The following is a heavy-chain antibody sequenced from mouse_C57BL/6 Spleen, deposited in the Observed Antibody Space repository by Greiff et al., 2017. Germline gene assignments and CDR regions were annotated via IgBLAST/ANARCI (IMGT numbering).Heavy chain of an antibody. Sequence: EVKLQESGPELVKPGASVKIPCKASGYTFTDYNMDWVKQSHGKSLEWIGDINPNNGGTIYNQKFKGKATLTVDKSSSTAYMELRSLTSEDTAVYYCARSFYYGSSPFAYWGQGTLVTVSA. D-gene: IGHD1-1*01. CDR2: INPNNGGT. CDR1: GYTFTDYN. CDR3: ARSFYYGSSPFAY. J-gene: IGHJ3*01. V-gene: IGHV1-18*01.